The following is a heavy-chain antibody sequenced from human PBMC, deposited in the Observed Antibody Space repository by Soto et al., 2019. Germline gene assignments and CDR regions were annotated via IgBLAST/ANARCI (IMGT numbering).Heavy chain of an antibody. J-gene: IGHJ4*02. D-gene: IGHD2-15*01. CDR3: ARDGRSGYFDY. V-gene: IGHV4-31*11. Sequence: SETLSLTCAVCGGSISSGGYHWSWIRQHPGKGLEWIGYIHYSGNTYYNPSLQSRSSISVDTSKNQFSLKLTSVTAADTAVYYCARDGRSGYFDYWGQGALVTVSS. CDR2: IHYSGNT. CDR1: GGSISSGGYH.